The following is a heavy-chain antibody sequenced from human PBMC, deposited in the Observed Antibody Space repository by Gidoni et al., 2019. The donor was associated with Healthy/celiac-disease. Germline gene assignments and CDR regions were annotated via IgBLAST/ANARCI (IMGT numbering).Heavy chain of an antibody. Sequence: QVQLQQWCAGLLKPSETLSLTCAVYGGSFSGYYWSWIRQPPGKGLEWIGEINHSGSTNYNPYLKSRVTISVDTSKNQFSLKLSSVTAADTAVYYCARGRGRYCSSTSCYNAFLAWGQGTLVTVSS. CDR2: INHSGST. CDR1: GGSFSGYY. J-gene: IGHJ5*02. D-gene: IGHD2-2*02. V-gene: IGHV4-34*01. CDR3: ARGRGRYCSSTSCYNAFLA.